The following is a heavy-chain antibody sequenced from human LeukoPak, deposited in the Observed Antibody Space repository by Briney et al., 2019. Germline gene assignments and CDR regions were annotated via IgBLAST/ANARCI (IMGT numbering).Heavy chain of an antibody. CDR3: ARDRTSSGAYCSSTSCRNYYYGMDV. D-gene: IGHD2-2*01. V-gene: IGHV1-18*01. J-gene: IGHJ6*02. CDR1: GYTFTSYG. Sequence: GASVKVSCKASGYTFTSYGISWVRQAPGQGLEWMGWISAYNGNTNYAQKLQGRVTMTTDTSTSTAYMELRSLRSDDTAVYYCARDRTSSGAYCSSTSCRNYYYGMDVWGQGTTVTVS. CDR2: ISAYNGNT.